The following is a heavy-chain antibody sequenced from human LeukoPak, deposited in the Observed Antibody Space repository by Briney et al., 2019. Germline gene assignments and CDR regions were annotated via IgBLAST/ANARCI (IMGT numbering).Heavy chain of an antibody. CDR1: GGSIRTYY. CDR2: IYYSGST. Sequence: SETLSLTCTVSGGSIRTYYWSWIRQPPGTGLEWIGYIYYSGSTNYNPSLKSRVTISVDTSKNQFSLRLSSVTAADTAVYYCARGSVGASTDYYYYYMDVWGKGTTVTVSS. D-gene: IGHD1-26*01. V-gene: IGHV4-59*13. J-gene: IGHJ6*03. CDR3: ARGSVGASTDYYYYYMDV.